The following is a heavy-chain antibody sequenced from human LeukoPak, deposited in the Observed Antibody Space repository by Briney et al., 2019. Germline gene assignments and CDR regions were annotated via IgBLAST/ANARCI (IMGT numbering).Heavy chain of an antibody. CDR2: ISSSSSYI. J-gene: IGHJ4*02. CDR1: GFTFSSYS. Sequence: PGGSLRLSCAASGFTFSSYSMNWVRQAPGKGLEWVSSISSSSSYIYYADSVKGRFTISRDNAKNSLYLQMNSLRAEDTAVYYCAKDHYDSSGYYASPFDYWGQGTLVTVSS. CDR3: AKDHYDSSGYYASPFDY. D-gene: IGHD3-22*01. V-gene: IGHV3-21*01.